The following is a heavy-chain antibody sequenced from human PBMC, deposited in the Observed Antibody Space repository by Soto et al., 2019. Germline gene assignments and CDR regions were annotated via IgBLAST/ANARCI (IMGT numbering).Heavy chain of an antibody. CDR1: GYTFTSYA. CDR3: ARSIVVVTALDY. Sequence: QVQLVQSGAEEKKPGASVKVSCKASGYTFTSYAMHWVRQAPGQSREWMGWINAGNGNTKYSQKFQGRVTITRDTSASTAYMELSSLRSEDTAVYYCARSIVVVTALDYWGQGTLVTVSS. D-gene: IGHD2-21*02. V-gene: IGHV1-3*05. CDR2: INAGNGNT. J-gene: IGHJ4*02.